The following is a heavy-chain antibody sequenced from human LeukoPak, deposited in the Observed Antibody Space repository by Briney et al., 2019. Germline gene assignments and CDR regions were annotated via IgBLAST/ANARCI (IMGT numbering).Heavy chain of an antibody. CDR2: INPSVGST. Sequence: ASVKVSCKASGYTFTSYYMHWVRQAPGQGLEWMGIINPSVGSTSHAQKFQGSVTMTRDMSTSTVYMGLSSLRSEDTAVYYCARELSSSSRLLDSWGQGTLVTVSS. V-gene: IGHV1-46*01. J-gene: IGHJ4*02. D-gene: IGHD6-6*01. CDR1: GYTFTSYY. CDR3: ARELSSSSRLLDS.